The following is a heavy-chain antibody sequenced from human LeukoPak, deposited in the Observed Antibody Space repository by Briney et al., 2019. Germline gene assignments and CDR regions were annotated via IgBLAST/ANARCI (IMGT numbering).Heavy chain of an antibody. CDR3: AKGGYSYGYFDY. V-gene: IGHV3-23*01. CDR2: ISSGGNT. J-gene: IGHJ4*02. CDR1: GFTFSNYA. D-gene: IGHD5-18*01. Sequence: GGSLRLSCAASGFTFSNYAMSWGRQAPGKGLEWVSVISSGGNTYFADSVKGRFTISRDNSENTLYLQMNSLRAEDSAVYYCAKGGYSYGYFDYWGQGILVTVSS.